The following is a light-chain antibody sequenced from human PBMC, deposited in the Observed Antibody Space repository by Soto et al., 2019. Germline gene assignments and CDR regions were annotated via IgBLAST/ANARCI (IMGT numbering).Light chain of an antibody. CDR2: WAS. Sequence: DIVMTQSPDSLAVSLGERATINCKSSQSVLYSSNNKNYLAWYQQKPGQPPKLLIYWASTRKSGVPDRFSGSGFGTDFTLTISSLQAEDVAVYYCQQYYSSPPTFGGGTKVEIQ. V-gene: IGKV4-1*01. CDR1: QSVLYSSNNKNY. CDR3: QQYYSSPPT. J-gene: IGKJ4*01.